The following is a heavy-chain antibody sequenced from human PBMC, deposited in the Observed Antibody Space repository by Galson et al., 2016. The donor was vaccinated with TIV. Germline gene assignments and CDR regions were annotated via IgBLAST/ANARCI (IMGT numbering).Heavy chain of an antibody. CDR3: ARDAVIGTPDYFDY. J-gene: IGHJ4*02. Sequence: SLRLSCAASGFTFSNYPMHWVRQTPGKGLEWVAVISYDGRIEDYADSVKGRFTISRDDSRNTLYLQMNRLRTEDTAIYYCARDAVIGTPDYFDYWGQGTLVTVSS. CDR2: ISYDGRIE. V-gene: IGHV3-30*01. CDR1: GFTFSNYP. D-gene: IGHD2-21*01.